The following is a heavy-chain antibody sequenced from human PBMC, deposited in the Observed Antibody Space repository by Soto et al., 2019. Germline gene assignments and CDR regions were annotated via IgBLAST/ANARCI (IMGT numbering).Heavy chain of an antibody. CDR1: GFTFGDYA. V-gene: IGHV3-49*03. CDR2: IRSRTHGGTI. Sequence: GGSLRLSCTTSGFTFGDYAMSWFRQAPGKGLEWVGFIRSRTHGGTIEYAASVRGRFTFSRDDSRSTAYLQMNSLKTEDTAVYYCSRGRGTSTWYFDFWGQGTLVTVSS. J-gene: IGHJ4*02. D-gene: IGHD2-2*01. CDR3: SRGRGTSTWYFDF.